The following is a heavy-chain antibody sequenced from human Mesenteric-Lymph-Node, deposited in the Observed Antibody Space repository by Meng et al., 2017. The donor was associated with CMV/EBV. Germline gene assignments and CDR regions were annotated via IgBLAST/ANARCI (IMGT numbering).Heavy chain of an antibody. J-gene: IGHJ4*02. D-gene: IGHD2-15*01. CDR1: GDSVRSSSYY. Sequence: SETLSLTCTVSGDSVRSSSYYWTWIRQPPGKGPEWFGYIYYNGYTNYNPSLKSRVTISADTSKNQFSLKLSSVTAADTAVYFCARRGPNVVVVKYYFDYWGQGTLVTVSS. CDR2: IYYNGYT. CDR3: ARRGPNVVVVKYYFDY. V-gene: IGHV4-61*01.